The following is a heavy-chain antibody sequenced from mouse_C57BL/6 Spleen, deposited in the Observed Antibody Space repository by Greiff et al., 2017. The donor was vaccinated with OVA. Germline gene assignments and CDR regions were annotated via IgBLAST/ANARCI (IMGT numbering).Heavy chain of an antibody. CDR1: GYTFTSYW. D-gene: IGHD2-4*01. J-gene: IGHJ1*03. CDR3: ARQSRYDYDWYFDV. CDR2: IHPNSGST. Sequence: QVQLKQPGAELVKPGASVKLSCKASGYTFTSYWMHWVKQRPGQGLEWIGMIHPNSGSTNYNEKFKSKATLTVDKSSSTAYMQLSSLTSEDSAVYYCARQSRYDYDWYFDVWGTGTTVTVSS. V-gene: IGHV1-64*01.